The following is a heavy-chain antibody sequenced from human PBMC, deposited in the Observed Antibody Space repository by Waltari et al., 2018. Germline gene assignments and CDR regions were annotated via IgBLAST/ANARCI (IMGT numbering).Heavy chain of an antibody. CDR3: ATYIGASVGTAAFDV. J-gene: IGHJ3*01. CDR1: GVSITINRHS. Sequence: QLQLQESGPSLVRPSETLPPIRRVSGVSITINRHSWAWIRQSHGQGLEWIGTVSYSGTTYIYSSIKSRVSVSRETSKIQVCLILGSVTASDMSVHYFATYIGASVGTAAFDVWGQGTMVTVSS. CDR2: VSYSGTT. V-gene: IGHV4-39*01. D-gene: IGHD5-12*01.